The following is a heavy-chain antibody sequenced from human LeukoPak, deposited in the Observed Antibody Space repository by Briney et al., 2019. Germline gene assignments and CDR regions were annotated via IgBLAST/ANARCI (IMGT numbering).Heavy chain of an antibody. V-gene: IGHV3-7*01. Sequence: GGSLRLSCAAYGFTFSSDWMSWVRQAPGKGLEWVANIKQDGSEKYYVDSVKGRLTISRDNAKNSLYLQMNSLRAEDTAVYYCAKRYSENYQYFFDYWGQGTLVTVSS. J-gene: IGHJ4*02. D-gene: IGHD1-26*01. CDR2: IKQDGSEK. CDR3: AKRYSENYQYFFDY. CDR1: GFTFSSDW.